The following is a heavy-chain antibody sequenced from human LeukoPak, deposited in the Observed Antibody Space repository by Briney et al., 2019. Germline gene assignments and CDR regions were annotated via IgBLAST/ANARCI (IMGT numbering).Heavy chain of an antibody. CDR1: GFTFSSYS. CDR2: ISSSSSYI. V-gene: IGHV3-21*01. J-gene: IGHJ6*03. Sequence: GGFLRLSCAASGFTFSSYSMNWVRQAPGKGLEWVSSISSSSSYIYYADSVKGRFTISRDNAKNSLYLQMNSLRAEDTAVYYCATKPPIAGAHYYYMDVWGKGTTVTVSS. D-gene: IGHD6-13*01. CDR3: ATKPPIAGAHYYYMDV.